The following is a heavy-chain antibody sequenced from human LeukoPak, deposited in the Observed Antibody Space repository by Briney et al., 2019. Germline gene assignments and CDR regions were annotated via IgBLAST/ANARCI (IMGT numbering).Heavy chain of an antibody. CDR2: ISAYNGDT. Sequence: GASVKVSCKASGYTFTSYGISWVRQVPGQGLEWMGWISAYNGDTRYAQKFQGRLTVTTDTSTTTAYMELRSLSSDDTAIYYCARRPGYDRRLSSLDYWGQGTLVTVSS. J-gene: IGHJ4*02. D-gene: IGHD5-12*01. CDR1: GYTFTSYG. V-gene: IGHV1-18*01. CDR3: ARRPGYDRRLSSLDY.